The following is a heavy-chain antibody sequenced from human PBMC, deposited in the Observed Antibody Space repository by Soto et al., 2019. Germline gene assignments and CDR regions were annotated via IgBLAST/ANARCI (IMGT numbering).Heavy chain of an antibody. CDR2: ISGYNGKT. D-gene: IGHD1-26*01. Sequence: ASVKVSCKASGYTFSSYGISWVRQAPGQGLAWMGWISGYNGKTSYAEKFQGRVTMSTETSTSTAYMELRSLRSDDTAVYYCAREDQCGAGSPGDVFDIWGQGTKVTVSS. J-gene: IGHJ3*02. CDR1: GYTFSSYG. V-gene: IGHV1-18*01. CDR3: AREDQCGAGSPGDVFDI.